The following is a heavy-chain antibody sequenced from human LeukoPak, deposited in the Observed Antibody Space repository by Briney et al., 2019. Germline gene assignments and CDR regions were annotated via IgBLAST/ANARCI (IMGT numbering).Heavy chain of an antibody. J-gene: IGHJ4*02. CDR2: ISAYNGNT. Sequence: GASVKVSCKASGYTFTDYYMHWVRQAPGQGFEWMGWISAYNGNTNYAQKLQGRVTMTTDTSTSTAYMELRSLRSDDTAVYNCARSGNYGDLDYWGQGTLVTVSS. CDR1: GYTFTDYY. D-gene: IGHD4-17*01. CDR3: ARSGNYGDLDY. V-gene: IGHV1-18*04.